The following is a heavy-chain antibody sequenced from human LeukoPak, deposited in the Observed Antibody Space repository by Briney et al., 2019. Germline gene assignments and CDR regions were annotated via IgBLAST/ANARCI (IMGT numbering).Heavy chain of an antibody. CDR2: IGGDGGTT. Sequence: PGGSLRLSCAASGFPFSDYYMSWIRQAPGKGLEWVSAIGGDGGTTYADSVKGRFTISRDNSKNTLYLQMNSLRAEDTAIYFCAKTIPYWYFDLWGRGTLVTVSS. D-gene: IGHD5-24*01. J-gene: IGHJ2*01. CDR3: AKTIPYWYFDL. V-gene: IGHV3-23*01. CDR1: GFPFSDYY.